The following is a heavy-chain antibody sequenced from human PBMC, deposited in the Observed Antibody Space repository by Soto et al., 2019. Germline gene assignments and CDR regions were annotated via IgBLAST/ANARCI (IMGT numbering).Heavy chain of an antibody. CDR3: VNDRDSNTWAGRDV. CDR2: ISPNSGNI. Sequence: QVHLVQSGAEVKKPGASVNVSCKTSGYTFTRNGITWVRQAPGQGREWMGWISPNSGNIKYAQKLQGRVIMTTDTTSSTAYMELRNLRSVDTAAYYFVNDRDSNTWAGRDVWGPGTTVTVSS. J-gene: IGHJ6*02. D-gene: IGHD3-22*01. V-gene: IGHV1-18*01. CDR1: GYTFTRNG.